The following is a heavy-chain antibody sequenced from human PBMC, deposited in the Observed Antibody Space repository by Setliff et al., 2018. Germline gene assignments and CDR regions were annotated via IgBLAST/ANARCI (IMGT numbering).Heavy chain of an antibody. Sequence: PSETLRLSCATSGFTFSDSSMDWVRQAPGKGLEWIGSMYYSGSTYYNPSLKGRVTLSVDTTKNQFSLKLTSMTAADTAVYFCARHLLVQGTYHFDYWGQGSPVTVSS. J-gene: IGHJ4*02. CDR2: MYYSGST. D-gene: IGHD3-10*01. CDR3: ARHLLVQGTYHFDY. V-gene: IGHV4-38-2*01. CDR1: GFTFSDSS.